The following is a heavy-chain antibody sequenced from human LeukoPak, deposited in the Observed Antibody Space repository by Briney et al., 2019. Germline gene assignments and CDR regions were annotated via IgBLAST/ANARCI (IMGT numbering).Heavy chain of an antibody. CDR2: FYHSGIT. Sequence: SETLSLTCTVSGYSISSGYFWGWIRQPPGKGLEWIGSFYHSGITYYNPSLKSRVTISVEMSKNQFSLKLSSVTAADTAVYYCARRQSGWSYWYFDLWGRGTLVTVSS. CDR1: GYSISSGYF. J-gene: IGHJ2*01. D-gene: IGHD6-19*01. CDR3: ARRQSGWSYWYFDL. V-gene: IGHV4-38-2*02.